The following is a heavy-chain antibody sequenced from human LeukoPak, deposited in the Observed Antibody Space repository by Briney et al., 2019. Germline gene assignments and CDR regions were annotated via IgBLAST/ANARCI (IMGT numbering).Heavy chain of an antibody. CDR2: FDPEDGET. Sequence: GASVKVSRKVSGYTPTELSMHWVRQAPGKGLEWMGGFDPEDGETIYAQKFQGRVTMTEDTSTDTAYMDLSSLRSEDTAVYYCATGPIFGVVFGGSYYYGMDVWGQGTTVTVSS. CDR3: ATGPIFGVVFGGSYYYGMDV. D-gene: IGHD3-3*01. J-gene: IGHJ6*02. CDR1: GYTPTELS. V-gene: IGHV1-24*01.